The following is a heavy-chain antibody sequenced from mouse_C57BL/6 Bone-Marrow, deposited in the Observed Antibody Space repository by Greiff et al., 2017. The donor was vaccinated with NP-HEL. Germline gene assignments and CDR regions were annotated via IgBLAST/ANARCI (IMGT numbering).Heavy chain of an antibody. CDR3: ARSNYDAMDY. CDR2: ISGGGGNT. J-gene: IGHJ4*01. Sequence: EVQLVESGGGLVKPGGSLKLSCAASGFTFSSYTMSWVRQTPEKRLEWVATISGGGGNTYYPDSVKGRFTISRDHAKNTLYLQMSSLRSEDTALYYCARSNYDAMDYWGQGTSVTVSS. CDR1: GFTFSSYT. V-gene: IGHV5-9*01. D-gene: IGHD2-5*01.